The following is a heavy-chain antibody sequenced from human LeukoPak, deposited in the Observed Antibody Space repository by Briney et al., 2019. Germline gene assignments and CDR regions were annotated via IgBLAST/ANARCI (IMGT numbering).Heavy chain of an antibody. D-gene: IGHD6-6*01. CDR3: AGYSGSPRYFDY. V-gene: IGHV4-34*12. CDR2: IIHSGST. Sequence: PSETLSLTCAVYGGSFSGYYWSWIRQTPGKGLEWIGEIIHSGSTNYSPSLKSRVTISLDTAKSQFSLRLTSVTAVDTAVYYCAGYSGSPRYFDYWGQGTLVTVSS. CDR1: GGSFSGYY. J-gene: IGHJ4*02.